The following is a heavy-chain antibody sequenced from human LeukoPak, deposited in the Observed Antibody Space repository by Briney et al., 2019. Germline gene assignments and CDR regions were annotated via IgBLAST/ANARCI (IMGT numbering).Heavy chain of an antibody. J-gene: IGHJ4*02. D-gene: IGHD4-23*01. Sequence: ASVKVSCKASGYTFTSYDINWVRQATGQGLEWMGWMNPNSGNTGYAQKFQGRVTMTRNTSISTAYMELSSLRSEDTAVYYCAREAPDYGGNEYYFDYWGQGTLVTVSS. V-gene: IGHV1-8*01. CDR1: GYTFTSYD. CDR3: AREAPDYGGNEYYFDY. CDR2: MNPNSGNT.